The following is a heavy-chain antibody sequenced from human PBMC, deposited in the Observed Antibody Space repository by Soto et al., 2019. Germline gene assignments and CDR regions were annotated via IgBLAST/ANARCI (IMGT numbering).Heavy chain of an antibody. CDR3: ARAVTIFGVDPFDP. V-gene: IGHV3-48*02. Sequence: EVQLVESGGGLVQPGGSLRLSCAASGFTFSSYSMNWVRQAPGKGLEWVSYISSSSSTIYYADSVKGRFTISRDNAKNSLYLQMTSLRDEDTAVYYWARAVTIFGVDPFDPWGQGTLVTVSS. D-gene: IGHD3-3*01. J-gene: IGHJ5*02. CDR2: ISSSSSTI. CDR1: GFTFSSYS.